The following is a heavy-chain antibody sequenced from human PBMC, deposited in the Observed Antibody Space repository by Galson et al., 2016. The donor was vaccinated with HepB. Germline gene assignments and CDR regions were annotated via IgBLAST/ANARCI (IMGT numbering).Heavy chain of an antibody. CDR1: GFTFSTHG. V-gene: IGHV3-33*01. Sequence: SLRLSCAASGFTFSTHGMHWVRQAPGKGLEWVAVIWYDGSNKDYADSVKGRFTISRDNSRNTLYLQMTSLRPEDTAVYYCVRVIRATAGSDYWGQGTLVTVSS. J-gene: IGHJ4*02. CDR2: IWYDGSNK. CDR3: VRVIRATAGSDY. D-gene: IGHD3-10*01.